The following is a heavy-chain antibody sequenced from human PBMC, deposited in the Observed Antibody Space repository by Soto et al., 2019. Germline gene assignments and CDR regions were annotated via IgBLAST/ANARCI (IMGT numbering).Heavy chain of an antibody. D-gene: IGHD3-10*01. CDR3: ARGGDYYGSGSSGAYYYGMDV. CDR1: GCTFSSYA. Sequence: ASVKVSCKASGCTFSSYAISWVRQAPGQGLEWMGGIIPIFGTANYAQKFQGRVTITADESTSTAYMELSSLRSEDTAVYYCARGGDYYGSGSSGAYYYGMDVWGQGTTVTVSS. J-gene: IGHJ6*02. CDR2: IIPIFGTA. V-gene: IGHV1-69*13.